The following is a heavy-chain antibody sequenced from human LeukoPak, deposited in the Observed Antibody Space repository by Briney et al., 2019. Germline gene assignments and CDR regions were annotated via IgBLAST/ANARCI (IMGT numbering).Heavy chain of an antibody. CDR1: GFTFSSYS. CDR2: ISSSSSYI. CDR3: AREGLRTERSDTDAFDI. J-gene: IGHJ3*02. V-gene: IGHV3-21*01. D-gene: IGHD3-3*01. Sequence: GGSLRLSCAASGFTFSSYSMNWVRQAPGKGLEWVSSISSSSSYIYYADSVKGRFTISRDNAKNSLYLQMNSLRAEDTALYYCAREGLRTERSDTDAFDIWGQGTMVTVSS.